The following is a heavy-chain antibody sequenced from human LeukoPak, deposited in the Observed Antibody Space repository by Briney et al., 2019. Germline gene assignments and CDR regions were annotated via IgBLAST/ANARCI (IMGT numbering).Heavy chain of an antibody. Sequence: ASVKVSCKASGYTFTSYDINWVRQATGQGPEWMGWINPNTGNPGYAQKFQGRLTMTRDTSISTAYMELSSLRSDDTAVYYCARHAGHCSSTTRPPSDAFDLWGQGTMVTVSS. J-gene: IGHJ3*01. V-gene: IGHV1-8*01. CDR2: INPNTGNP. D-gene: IGHD2-2*01. CDR1: GYTFTSYD. CDR3: ARHAGHCSSTTRPPSDAFDL.